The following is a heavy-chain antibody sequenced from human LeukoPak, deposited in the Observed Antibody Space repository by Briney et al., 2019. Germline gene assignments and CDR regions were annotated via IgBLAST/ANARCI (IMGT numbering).Heavy chain of an antibody. V-gene: IGHV3-73*01. Sequence: QTGGSLRLSCAASGSTFSGSAMHWVRQASGKGLEWVGRIRSKANSYATAYAASVKGRFTISRDDSKNTAYLQMNSLKTEDTAVYYCTRLPHDYGDYFIGYYYYMDVWGKGTTVTVSS. CDR3: TRLPHDYGDYFIGYYYYMDV. CDR2: IRSKANSYAT. CDR1: GSTFSGSA. D-gene: IGHD4-17*01. J-gene: IGHJ6*03.